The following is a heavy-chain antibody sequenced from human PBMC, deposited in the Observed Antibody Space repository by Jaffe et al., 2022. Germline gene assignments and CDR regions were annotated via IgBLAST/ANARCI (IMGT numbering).Heavy chain of an antibody. D-gene: IGHD2-15*01. CDR2: IRSKTYGGTT. CDR1: GFTFGDHA. J-gene: IGHJ3*02. Sequence: EVQLVESGGGLVQPGRSLRLSCTGSGFTFGDHAMSWVRQAPGKGLEWVGFIRSKTYGGTTEYAASVKGRFTISRDDSKSIAYLQMNSLKTEDTAVYYCTRDPRRGYCSGGSCYSGSAFDIWGQGTMVTVSS. V-gene: IGHV3-49*04. CDR3: TRDPRRGYCSGGSCYSGSAFDI.